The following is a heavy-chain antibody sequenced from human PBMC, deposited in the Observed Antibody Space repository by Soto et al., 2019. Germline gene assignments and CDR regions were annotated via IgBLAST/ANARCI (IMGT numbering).Heavy chain of an antibody. CDR1: GDSISSGSYY. CDR3: ARESSGYRFDC. Sequence: QVQLQESGPGLVKPSQTLSLTCTVSGDSISSGSYYWSWIRQHPGKGLEWFGYISYSGSTYYNQTLKSRLTISVDTSRNQFSLKLSSVTAADTALYYCARESSGYRFDCWGQGTLVTVSS. J-gene: IGHJ4*02. V-gene: IGHV4-31*03. D-gene: IGHD3-22*01. CDR2: ISYSGST.